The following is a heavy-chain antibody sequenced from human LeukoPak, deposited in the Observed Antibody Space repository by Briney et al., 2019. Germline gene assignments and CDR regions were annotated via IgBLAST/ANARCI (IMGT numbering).Heavy chain of an antibody. CDR2: IIPSDGFT. D-gene: IGHD3-10*01. CDR3: ARGGWFAHFDY. J-gene: IGHJ4*02. V-gene: IGHV1-46*01. Sequence: ASVKVSCKASGYTFSSYYVHWVRQAPGQGLEWMGMIIPSDGFTSYAQKFQGRVTMTRDMSTSTVYMELSSLRSDDTAVYYCARGGWFAHFDYWGQGTLVTVSS. CDR1: GYTFSSYY.